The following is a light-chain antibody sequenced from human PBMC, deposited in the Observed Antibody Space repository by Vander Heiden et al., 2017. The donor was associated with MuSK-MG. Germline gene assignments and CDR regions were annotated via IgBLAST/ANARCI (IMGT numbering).Light chain of an antibody. CDR2: SAS. CDR1: EGVARY. CDR3: QRTYTVPD. V-gene: IGKV1-39*01. Sequence: QVTQSPSSLAASVGDTVTITCRVSEGVARYLSWYQQKPGKAPTLLISSASKLQAGVPSRFSGSGFGTDFTLTIAGLQPEDFGTYFCQRTYTVPDFGPGTRVDIK. J-gene: IGKJ3*01.